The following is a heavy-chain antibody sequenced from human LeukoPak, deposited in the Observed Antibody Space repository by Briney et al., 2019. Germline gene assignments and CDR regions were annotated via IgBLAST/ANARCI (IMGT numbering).Heavy chain of an antibody. CDR2: ISGYNGNT. V-gene: IGHV1-18*01. CDR3: ARDRSPDSWSGDYRDAYDI. CDR1: GYTFSSYG. J-gene: IGHJ3*02. D-gene: IGHD3-3*01. Sequence: ASVKVSCKASGYTFSSYGISWVRQAPGQGLEWMGWISGYNGNTNSAQELQGRVSMTTDTSTSTAYVELRSLRSDDTAVYYCARDRSPDSWSGDYRDAYDIWGQGTMVTVFS.